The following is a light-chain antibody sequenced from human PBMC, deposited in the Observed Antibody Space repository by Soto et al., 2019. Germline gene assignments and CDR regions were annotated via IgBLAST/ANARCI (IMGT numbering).Light chain of an antibody. Sequence: EIVLTQSPGTLSLSPGERATLSCRASQSVTSTSLAWYQQNPGQAPRLLIYGASSRATGIPDRFSGSGSGPDFTLTISRLEPEDFALYFCQQYGSSPQTFGQGTKVEIE. J-gene: IGKJ1*01. V-gene: IGKV3-20*01. CDR3: QQYGSSPQT. CDR2: GAS. CDR1: QSVTSTS.